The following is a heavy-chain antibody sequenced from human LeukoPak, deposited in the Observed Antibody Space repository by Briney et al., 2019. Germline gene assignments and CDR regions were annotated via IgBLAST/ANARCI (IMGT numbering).Heavy chain of an antibody. CDR3: ARGRSSWYTDFDY. D-gene: IGHD6-13*01. V-gene: IGHV4-34*01. Sequence: SETLSLTCAVYGGSFSGYYWSWIRQPPGKGLEWIGEINHSGSTNYNPSLKSRVTISVDTSKNQFSLKLSSVTAADTAVYYCARGRSSWYTDFDYWGQGTLVTVSS. CDR2: INHSGST. J-gene: IGHJ4*02. CDR1: GGSFSGYY.